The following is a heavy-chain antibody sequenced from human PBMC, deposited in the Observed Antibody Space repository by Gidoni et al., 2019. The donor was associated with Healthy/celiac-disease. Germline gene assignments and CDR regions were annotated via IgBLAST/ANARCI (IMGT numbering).Heavy chain of an antibody. Sequence: QVQLVQSGAEVKKPGSSLTVSCKASGCTFSSYAISWVRQAPGQGLEWMGGIIPIFGTANYEQKFQGRVTITAEKSKSTAYMELSSLRSEETAVYYCARDLPTYCTNGVCYDYWGKGTLVTVSS. CDR1: GCTFSSYA. CDR3: ARDLPTYCTNGVCYDY. CDR2: IIPIFGTA. J-gene: IGHJ4*02. D-gene: IGHD2-8*01. V-gene: IGHV1-69*06.